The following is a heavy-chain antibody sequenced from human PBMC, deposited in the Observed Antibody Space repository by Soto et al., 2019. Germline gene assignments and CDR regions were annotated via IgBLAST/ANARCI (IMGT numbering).Heavy chain of an antibody. CDR2: FDPEDGET. CDR3: AKDNSGWRAFDY. J-gene: IGHJ4*02. V-gene: IGHV1-24*01. Sequence: ASVKVSCKVSGYTLTELSMHWVRQAPGKGLEWMGGFDPEDGETIYAQKFQGRVTMTEDTSTDTAYMELSSLRSEDTAVYYCAKDNSGWRAFDYWGQGTLVTVSS. D-gene: IGHD6-19*01. CDR1: GYTLTELS.